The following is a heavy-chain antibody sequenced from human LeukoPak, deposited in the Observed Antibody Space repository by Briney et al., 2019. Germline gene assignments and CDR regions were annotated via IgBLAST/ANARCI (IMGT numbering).Heavy chain of an antibody. CDR2: IYYSGST. D-gene: IGHD3-22*01. V-gene: IGHV4-39*01. CDR3: ARLSSGPLYYFDY. CDR1: GGSISSSSYY. Sequence: PSETLSLTCTVSGGSISSSSYYWGWIRQPPGKGLEWIGSIYYSGSTYYNPSLKSRVTISVDTSKNQFSLKLSSVTAADTAVYYCARLSSGPLYYFDYWGQGTLATVSS. J-gene: IGHJ4*02.